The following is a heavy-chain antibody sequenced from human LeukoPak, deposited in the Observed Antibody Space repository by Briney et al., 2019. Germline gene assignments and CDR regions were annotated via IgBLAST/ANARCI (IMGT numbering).Heavy chain of an antibody. CDR3: ARETEYEAFDI. D-gene: IGHD3-10*01. J-gene: IGHJ3*02. CDR2: ISSSSSTI. Sequence: PGGSLRLSCAASGFTFSSYSMDWVRQAPGKGLEWVSYISSSSSTIYYADSVKGRFSISRDNAKNSLYLQMNSLRAEDTAVYYCARETEYEAFDIWGQGTMVTVSS. V-gene: IGHV3-48*01. CDR1: GFTFSSYS.